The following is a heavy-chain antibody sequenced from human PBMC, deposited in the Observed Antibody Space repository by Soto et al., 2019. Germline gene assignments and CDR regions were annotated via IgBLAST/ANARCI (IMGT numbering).Heavy chain of an antibody. J-gene: IGHJ4*02. V-gene: IGHV4-39*01. CDR2: IYYSGST. D-gene: IGHD3-9*01. CDR1: GGSISSSSYY. CDR3: AVGDYDILTGSSSFDY. Sequence: LSLTCTVSGGSISSSSYYWGWIRQPPGKGLEWIGSIYYSGSTYYNPSLKSRVTISVDTSKNQFSLKLSSVTAADTAVYYCAVGDYDILTGSSSFDYWGQGTLVTVSS.